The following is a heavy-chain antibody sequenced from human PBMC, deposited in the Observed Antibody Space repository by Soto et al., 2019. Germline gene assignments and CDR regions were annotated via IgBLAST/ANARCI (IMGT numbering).Heavy chain of an antibody. D-gene: IGHD3-22*01. J-gene: IGHJ3*02. CDR2: IYHSGST. CDR3: ASYGDSSGYYGAVRAFDI. V-gene: IGHV4-30-2*01. CDR1: GGSISSGGYS. Sequence: PSETLSLTCAVSGGSISSGGYSWSWIRQPPGKGLEWIGYIYHSGSTYYNPSPKSRVTISVDRSKNQFSLKLSSVTAADTAVYYCASYGDSSGYYGAVRAFDIWGQGTMVTVSS.